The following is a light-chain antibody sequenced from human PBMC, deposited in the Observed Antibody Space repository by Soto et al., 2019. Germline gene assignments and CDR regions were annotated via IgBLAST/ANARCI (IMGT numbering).Light chain of an antibody. J-gene: IGLJ3*02. CDR2: GNV. V-gene: IGLV1-40*01. CDR1: SSNLGTGYD. Sequence: QAVVTQPPSVSGAPGQTVTISCTGSSSNLGTGYDVQWFRQVPGTAPKLLIFGNVNRPSGIPDRFSGSKSGTSASLAIAGLQAEDEADYYCQSFDTRLSGWVFGGGTKLTVL. CDR3: QSFDTRLSGWV.